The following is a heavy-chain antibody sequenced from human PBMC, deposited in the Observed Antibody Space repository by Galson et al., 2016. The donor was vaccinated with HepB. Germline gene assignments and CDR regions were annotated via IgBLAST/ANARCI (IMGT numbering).Heavy chain of an antibody. CDR2: IYPGDSDT. CDR1: GYNFTNFW. Sequence: QSGAEVKKPGESLKISCMASGYNFTNFWIAWVRQRPGKGLECMGIIYPGDSDTRYSPSFQGQVTISVDKSISAAYLQWSTLKASDTAMYYCAKHGIIGRRNFDSWGQGTLVTVSS. CDR3: AKHGIIGRRNFDS. D-gene: IGHD2-21*01. V-gene: IGHV5-51*01. J-gene: IGHJ4*02.